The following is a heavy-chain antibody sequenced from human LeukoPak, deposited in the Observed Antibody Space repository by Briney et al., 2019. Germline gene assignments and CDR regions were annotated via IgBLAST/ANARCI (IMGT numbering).Heavy chain of an antibody. CDR3: AKDENYYGSGSYEVDI. CDR1: GFTFDDYA. D-gene: IGHD3-10*01. Sequence: GGSLRLSCAASGFTFDDYAMHWVRQAPGKGLEWVSGISWNSGSIGYADSVKGRFTISRDNAKNSLYLQMNSLRAEDTAVYYCAKDENYYGSGSYEVDIWGQGTMVTVSS. CDR2: ISWNSGSI. V-gene: IGHV3-9*01. J-gene: IGHJ3*02.